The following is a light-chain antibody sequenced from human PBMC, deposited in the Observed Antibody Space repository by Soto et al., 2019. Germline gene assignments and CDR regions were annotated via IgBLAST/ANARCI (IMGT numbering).Light chain of an antibody. CDR3: QTWDSSASYV. Sequence: SYELTQPPSVSVSPGLTATIPCSGDKLGDKYACWYQQKPGQSPVLVIYENNKRPSGIPERFSGSNSGNTATLTISGTQTMDEADYYCQTWDSSASYVFGTGTKLTVL. V-gene: IGLV3-1*01. J-gene: IGLJ1*01. CDR2: ENN. CDR1: KLGDKY.